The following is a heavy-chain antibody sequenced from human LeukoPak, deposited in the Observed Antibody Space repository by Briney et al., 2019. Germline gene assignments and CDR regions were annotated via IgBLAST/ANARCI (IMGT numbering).Heavy chain of an antibody. J-gene: IGHJ1*01. CDR2: IRYDGSNK. CDR1: GFTFSSYG. CDR3: AKVSYFWSGYFPFQH. V-gene: IGHV3-30*02. Sequence: GGSLRLSCAASGFTFSSYGMHWVRQAPGKGLEWVAFIRYDGSNKYYADSVKGRFTIPRDNSRNTLYLQMNSLRAEDTAVYYCAKVSYFWSGYFPFQHWGQGTLVTVSS. D-gene: IGHD3-3*01.